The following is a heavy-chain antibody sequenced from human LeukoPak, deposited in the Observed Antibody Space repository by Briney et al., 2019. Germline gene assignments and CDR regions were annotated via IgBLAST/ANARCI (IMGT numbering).Heavy chain of an antibody. CDR1: GGSITTSDNY. Sequence: SETLSLTCIVSGGSITTSDNYWGWIRQPPGKGLEWIGSIHHSGSTYYNPSLKSRVTMSIDRSTNQFSLKLSSVTAADTAVYYCARDQSTTVTTFRYYYYMDVWGKGTMVTISS. V-gene: IGHV4-39*07. J-gene: IGHJ6*03. CDR3: ARDQSTTVTTFRYYYYMDV. D-gene: IGHD4-17*01. CDR2: IHHSGST.